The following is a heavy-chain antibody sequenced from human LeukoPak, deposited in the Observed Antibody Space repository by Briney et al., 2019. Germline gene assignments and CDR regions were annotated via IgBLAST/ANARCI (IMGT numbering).Heavy chain of an antibody. CDR3: ARAYGSGSYPPYFDY. V-gene: IGHV4-30-2*01. Sequence: SETLSLTCAVSGGSISSGGYSWSWIRQPPGKGLEWIGYIYHSGSTYYNPSLKSRVTISVDRSKNQFSLKLSSVTAADTAVYYCARAYGSGSYPPYFDYWGQGTLVTVSS. D-gene: IGHD3-10*01. CDR2: IYHSGST. J-gene: IGHJ4*02. CDR1: GGSISSGGYS.